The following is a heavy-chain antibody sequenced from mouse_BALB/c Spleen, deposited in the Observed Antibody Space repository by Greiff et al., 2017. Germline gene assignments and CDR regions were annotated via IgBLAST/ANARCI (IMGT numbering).Heavy chain of an antibody. CDR1: GYTFTSYW. Sequence: LQHPGSELVRPGASVKLSCKASGYTFTSYWMHWVKQRPGQGLEWIGNIYPGSGSTNYDEKFKSKATLTVDTSSSTAYMQLSSLTSEDSAVYYCTRGSFSNYYAMDYWGQGTSVTVSS. J-gene: IGHJ4*01. CDR3: TRGSFSNYYAMDY. CDR2: IYPGSGST. V-gene: IGHV1S22*01.